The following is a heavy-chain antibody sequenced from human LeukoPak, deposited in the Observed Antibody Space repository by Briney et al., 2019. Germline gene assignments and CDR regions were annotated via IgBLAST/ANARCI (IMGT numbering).Heavy chain of an antibody. V-gene: IGHV4-61*05. CDR1: GGSISSSSYY. J-gene: IGHJ3*02. D-gene: IGHD6-6*01. CDR3: AGEYSSSSGRRAFDI. Sequence: SETLSLTCTVSGGSISSSSYYWSWIRQPPGKGLEWIGYIYYSGSTNYNPSLKSRLTISIDTSENQFSLKLSSVTAADTAVYYCAGEYSSSSGRRAFDIWGQGTMVTVSS. CDR2: IYYSGST.